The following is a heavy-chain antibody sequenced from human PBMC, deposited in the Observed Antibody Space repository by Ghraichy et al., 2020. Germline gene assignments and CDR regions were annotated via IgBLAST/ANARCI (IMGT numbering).Heavy chain of an antibody. CDR3: AKSAGGSYFSSWDYFDY. V-gene: IGHV3-30*18. CDR1: GFTFSSYG. CDR2: ISYDGSNK. D-gene: IGHD1-26*01. Sequence: GGSLRLSCAASGFTFSSYGMHWVRQAPGKGLEWVAVISYDGSNKYYADSVKGRFTISRDNSKNTLYLQMNSLRAEDTAVYYCAKSAGGSYFSSWDYFDYWGQGTLVTVSS. J-gene: IGHJ4*02.